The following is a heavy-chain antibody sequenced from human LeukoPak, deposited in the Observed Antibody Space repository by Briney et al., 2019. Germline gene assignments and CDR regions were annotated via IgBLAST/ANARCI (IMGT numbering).Heavy chain of an antibody. J-gene: IGHJ4*02. V-gene: IGHV3-21*01. CDR3: ARDLPGRDYYFDY. D-gene: IGHD3-10*01. Sequence: GGSQRLSCAASGFTFSSYSMNWVRQAPGKGLEWVSSISSSSSYIYYADSVKGRFTVSRDNAKNSLYLQMNSLRAEDTAVYYCARDLPGRDYYFDYWGQGTLVTVSS. CDR1: GFTFSSYS. CDR2: ISSSSSYI.